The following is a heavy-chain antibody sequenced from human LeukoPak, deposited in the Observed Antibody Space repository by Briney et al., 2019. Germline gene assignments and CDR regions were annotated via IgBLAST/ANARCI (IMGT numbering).Heavy chain of an antibody. CDR1: GYTFSSYG. J-gene: IGHJ4*02. CDR2: ISAYNGNT. Sequence: VASVKVSCKASGYTFSSYGISWVRQAPGQGLEWMGWISAYNGNTNYAQKFQGRVTMTTDTSTNTAYMELMSLRSDDTAVYYCARGFSYYDGSGYYYFDYWGQGTLVTVSS. D-gene: IGHD3-22*01. CDR3: ARGFSYYDGSGYYYFDY. V-gene: IGHV1-18*01.